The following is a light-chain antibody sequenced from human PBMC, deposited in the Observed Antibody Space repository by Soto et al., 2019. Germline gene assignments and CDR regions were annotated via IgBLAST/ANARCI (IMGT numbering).Light chain of an antibody. V-gene: IGKV3-20*01. CDR1: QSVSSSY. CDR3: QQYGSSRRT. CDR2: GAS. J-gene: IGKJ1*01. Sequence: EIVLKHSPGTLSLSPGERATLSCRASQSVSSSYLAWYQQKPGQAPRLLIYGASSRATGIPDRFSGSGSGTDFTLTISRLEPEDFAVYYCQQYGSSRRTFGQGTKVDI.